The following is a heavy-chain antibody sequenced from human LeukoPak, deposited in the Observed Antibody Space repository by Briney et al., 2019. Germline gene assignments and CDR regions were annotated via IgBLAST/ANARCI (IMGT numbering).Heavy chain of an antibody. Sequence: SVKVSCKASGGTFSSNAISWVRQAPGQGLEWMGGIIPIFGTANYAQKFQGRVTITADESTSTAYMELSSLRSEDTAVYYCARDSPDIVVVPAAWGGMDVWGKGTTVTVSS. CDR3: ARDSPDIVVVPAAWGGMDV. J-gene: IGHJ6*04. V-gene: IGHV1-69*13. CDR2: IIPIFGTA. D-gene: IGHD2-2*01. CDR1: GGTFSSNA.